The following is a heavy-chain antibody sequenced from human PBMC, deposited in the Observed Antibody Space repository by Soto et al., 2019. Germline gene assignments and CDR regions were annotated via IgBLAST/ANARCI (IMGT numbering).Heavy chain of an antibody. CDR3: ARGDRVGFDL. D-gene: IGHD1-26*01. Sequence: EVQLVESGGGLVRPGESLRLCCAASGFTFDYYWMHWVRQAPGKGLVWVSRVHSGGTTTTYADSVKGRFTISRDNARNTVSLQMSSLRAEDTAISYCARGDRVGFDLWGHGTMVTVSS. J-gene: IGHJ3*01. CDR2: VHSGGTTT. V-gene: IGHV3-74*01. CDR1: GFTFDYYW.